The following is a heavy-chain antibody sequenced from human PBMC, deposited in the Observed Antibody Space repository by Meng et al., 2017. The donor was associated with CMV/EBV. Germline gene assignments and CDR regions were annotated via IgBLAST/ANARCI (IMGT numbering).Heavy chain of an antibody. V-gene: IGHV3-21*01. CDR2: ISSSSSYI. Sequence: GGLLRLSSAASGFTFSSYSMNWVRQAPGKGLEWVSSISSSSSYIYYADSVTGRFTNSRDNAKNSLYLQMNSLRAEDTAVYYCARDYVVGATTAYYQHWGQGTLVTVSS. CDR3: ARDYVVGATTAYYQH. D-gene: IGHD1-26*01. CDR1: GFTFSSYS. J-gene: IGHJ1*01.